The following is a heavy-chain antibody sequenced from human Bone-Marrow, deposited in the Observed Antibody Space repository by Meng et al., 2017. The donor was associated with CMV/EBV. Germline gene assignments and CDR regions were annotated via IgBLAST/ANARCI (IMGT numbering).Heavy chain of an antibody. CDR2: INHIGGT. Sequence: LTCAVYGGSLSVYYWSWIRQPPGKGLEWIGEINHIGGTKYNPSLKSRVTISVDTSKNQFSLKLTSVTAADTAVYYCVSRYSWELFDFWGQGTLVTVSS. D-gene: IGHD1-26*01. J-gene: IGHJ4*02. CDR3: VSRYSWELFDF. CDR1: GGSLSVYY. V-gene: IGHV4-34*01.